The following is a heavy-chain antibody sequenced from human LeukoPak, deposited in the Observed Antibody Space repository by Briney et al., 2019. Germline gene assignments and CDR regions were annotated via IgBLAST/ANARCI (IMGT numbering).Heavy chain of an antibody. V-gene: IGHV4-34*01. CDR3: ARESYSSSWYGDYFDY. CDR1: GGSFSGYY. J-gene: IGHJ4*02. D-gene: IGHD6-13*01. CDR2: INHSGST. Sequence: SETLSLTCAVYGGSFSGYYWSWIRQPPGKGLEWIGEINHSGSTNYNPSLKSRVTISVDTSKSQFSLKLSSVTAADTAVYYCARESYSSSWYGDYFDYWGQGTLVTVSS.